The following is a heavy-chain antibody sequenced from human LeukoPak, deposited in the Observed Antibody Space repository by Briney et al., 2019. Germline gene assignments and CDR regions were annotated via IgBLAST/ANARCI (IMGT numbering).Heavy chain of an antibody. Sequence: GGSLRLSCAASEITFSSYEMNWVRQAPGKGLEWVSGISWSSSSIDYADSVKGRFTISRDNAKNSLYLQMNSLRAEDTALYYCAKAGGSFLEWVPNYYYFGMDVWGQGTTVTVSS. CDR3: AKAGGSFLEWVPNYYYFGMDV. D-gene: IGHD3-3*01. J-gene: IGHJ6*02. CDR1: EITFSSYE. V-gene: IGHV3-9*01. CDR2: ISWSSSSI.